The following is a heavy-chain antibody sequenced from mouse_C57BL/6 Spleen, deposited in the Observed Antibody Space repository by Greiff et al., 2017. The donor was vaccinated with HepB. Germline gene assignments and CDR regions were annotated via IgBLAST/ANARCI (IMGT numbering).Heavy chain of an antibody. CDR3: ASSSNSSWFAY. D-gene: IGHD2-5*01. V-gene: IGHV1-69*01. CDR2: IDPSDSYT. CDR1: GYTFTSYW. Sequence: QVQLQQPGAELVMPGASVKLSCKASGYTFTSYWMHWVKQRPGQGLEWIGEIDPSDSYTSYNQKFKGKSTLTGDKSSSRADMQLSSPKSGGSAVLFVASSSNSSWFAYWGQGTLVTVSA. J-gene: IGHJ3*01.